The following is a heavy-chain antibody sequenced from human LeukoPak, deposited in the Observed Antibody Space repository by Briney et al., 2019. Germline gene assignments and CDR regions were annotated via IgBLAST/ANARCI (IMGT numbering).Heavy chain of an antibody. D-gene: IGHD1-1*01. Sequence: GGSLRLSCAASGLTFSAYTMNWVRQAPGKGLEWVSYISTNSRTISYADSVKGRFTISRDNAKNSLFLQMNSLRAEDTAVYYCARDGGSYNFDIWGQGTMVTVSS. J-gene: IGHJ3*02. V-gene: IGHV3-48*01. CDR2: ISTNSRTI. CDR1: GLTFSAYT. CDR3: ARDGGSYNFDI.